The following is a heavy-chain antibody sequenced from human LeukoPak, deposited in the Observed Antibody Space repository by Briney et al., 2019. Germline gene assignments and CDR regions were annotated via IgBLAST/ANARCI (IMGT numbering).Heavy chain of an antibody. V-gene: IGHV4-34*01. CDR3: ARGKFYGDYFVPFDY. Sequence: SQTLSLTCAVYGGSFSGYYWSWIRQPPGKGLEWMGEINHSGSTNYNPSLKSRVTISVDTSKNQCSLKLSSVTAADTAVYYCARGKFYGDYFVPFDYWGQGTLVTVSS. CDR1: GGSFSGYY. CDR2: INHSGST. J-gene: IGHJ4*02. D-gene: IGHD4-17*01.